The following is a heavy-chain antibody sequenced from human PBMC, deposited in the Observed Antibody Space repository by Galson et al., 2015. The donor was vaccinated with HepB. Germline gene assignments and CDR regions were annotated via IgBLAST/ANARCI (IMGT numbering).Heavy chain of an antibody. Sequence: SVKVSCKASGGTFSSYAISWVRQAPGQGLEWMGRIIPILGIANYAQKFQGRVTITADKSTSTAYMELSSLRSEDTAVYYCARVGSGSYYNFDYWGQGTLVTVSS. CDR2: IIPILGIA. CDR1: GGTFSSYA. J-gene: IGHJ4*02. V-gene: IGHV1-69*04. D-gene: IGHD3-10*01. CDR3: ARVGSGSYYNFDY.